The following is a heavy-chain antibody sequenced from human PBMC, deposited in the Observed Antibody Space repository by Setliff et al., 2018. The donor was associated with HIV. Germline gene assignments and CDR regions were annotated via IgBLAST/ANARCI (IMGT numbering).Heavy chain of an antibody. CDR2: IRNDASNT. CDR1: GFTFSDYG. CDR3: AKAWSFGYGYYYYYMDV. D-gene: IGHD5-18*01. J-gene: IGHJ6*03. Sequence: GGSLRLSCEASGFTFSDYGMHWVRQAPGKGLEWVTFIRNDASNTYYADSVKGRFTISRDNSKSTLYLQMSSLRVEDTATYYCAKAWSFGYGYYYYYMDVWGKGTSVTVSS. V-gene: IGHV3-30*02.